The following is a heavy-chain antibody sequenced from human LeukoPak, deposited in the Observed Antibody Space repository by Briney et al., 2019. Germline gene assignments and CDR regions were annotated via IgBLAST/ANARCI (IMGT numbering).Heavy chain of an antibody. V-gene: IGHV3-23*01. J-gene: IGHJ4*02. D-gene: IGHD3-22*01. CDR3: AKEEKDFYDSSGYYPIDY. CDR1: GFTFSSFA. Sequence: GGSLRLSCAASGFTFSSFAMSWVRQAPGKGLEWVSAISGSDGYTYYADSVKGRFTISRDNSKNTLYLHLNSLRAEDTAVYYCAKEEKDFYDSSGYYPIDYWGQGTLVTVSS. CDR2: ISGSDGYT.